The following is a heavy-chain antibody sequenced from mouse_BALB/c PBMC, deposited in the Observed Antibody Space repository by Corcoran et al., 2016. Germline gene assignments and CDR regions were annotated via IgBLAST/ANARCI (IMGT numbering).Heavy chain of an antibody. CDR2: ISYDGSN. J-gene: IGHJ1*01. CDR3: ASYDYDRYFDV. CDR1: GYSITSGYY. Sequence: DVQLQESGPGLVKPSQSLSLTCSVTGYSITSGYYWNWIRQFPGNKLEWMGYISYDGSNNYNPSLKNRISITRDTSKNQFFLKLNSVTTEDTATYYCASYDYDRYFDVWGAGTTVTVSS. V-gene: IGHV3-6*02. D-gene: IGHD2-4*01.